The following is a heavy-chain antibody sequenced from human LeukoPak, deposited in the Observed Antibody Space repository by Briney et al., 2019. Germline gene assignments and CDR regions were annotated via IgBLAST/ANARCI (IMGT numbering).Heavy chain of an antibody. Sequence: GGSLRLSCAASGFMFDDYGMSWVRQAPGKGLEWVSGINWSGGRTGYGDSLKGRFTISRDNSKNTLYLQMHSLRAEDTAVYYCAVDWYDSSGYGTFDYWGQGTLVTVSS. CDR2: INWSGGRT. D-gene: IGHD3-22*01. CDR3: AVDWYDSSGYGTFDY. CDR1: GFMFDDYG. J-gene: IGHJ4*02. V-gene: IGHV3-20*04.